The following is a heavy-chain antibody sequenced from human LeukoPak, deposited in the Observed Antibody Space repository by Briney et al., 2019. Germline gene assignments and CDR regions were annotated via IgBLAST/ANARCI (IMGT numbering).Heavy chain of an antibody. J-gene: IGHJ4*02. CDR3: ARDLAGDRNDY. Sequence: GGSLRLSCAASGFTFSSYSMSWVRQAPGKGLEWVAVISYDGSNKYYADSVKGRFTISRDNSKNTLYLQMNSLRAEDTAVYYCARDLAGDRNDYWGQGTLVTVSS. CDR2: ISYDGSNK. CDR1: GFTFSSYS. V-gene: IGHV3-30*03. D-gene: IGHD7-27*01.